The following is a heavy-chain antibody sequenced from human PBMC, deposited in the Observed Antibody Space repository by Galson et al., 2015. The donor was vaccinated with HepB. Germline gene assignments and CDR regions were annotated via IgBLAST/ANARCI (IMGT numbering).Heavy chain of an antibody. J-gene: IGHJ4*02. CDR2: ISSNGGST. D-gene: IGHD4-23*01. CDR3: VKDQVGTYYYDY. Sequence: SLRLSCAASGFTFSSYAMHWVRQAPGKGLEYVSGISSNGGSTYYADSVKGRFTISRDNSKNTLYLQMSSLRAEDTAVYYCVKDQVGTYYYDYWGQGTLVTVSS. V-gene: IGHV3-64D*09. CDR1: GFTFSSYA.